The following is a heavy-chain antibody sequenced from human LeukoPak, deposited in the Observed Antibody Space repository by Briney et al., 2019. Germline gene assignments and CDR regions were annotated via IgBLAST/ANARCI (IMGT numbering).Heavy chain of an antibody. Sequence: PGGSLRLSCGASGFTFDDYWMSWVRQAPGKGLEWVSAISGSGGSTYYADSVKGRFTISRDNSKNTLYLQMNSLRAEDTAVYYCAKDNYYDSSGYAAFDIWGQGTMVTVSS. CDR3: AKDNYYDSSGYAAFDI. V-gene: IGHV3-23*01. CDR1: GFTFDDYW. D-gene: IGHD3-22*01. CDR2: ISGSGGST. J-gene: IGHJ3*02.